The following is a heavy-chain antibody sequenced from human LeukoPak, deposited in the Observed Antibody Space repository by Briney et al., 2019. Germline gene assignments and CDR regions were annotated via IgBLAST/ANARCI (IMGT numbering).Heavy chain of an antibody. CDR3: ARDKFPRVYSNYGWFDP. V-gene: IGHV3-48*03. J-gene: IGHJ5*02. D-gene: IGHD4-11*01. Sequence: GGSLRLSCAASGFTFSNYEFNWVRQAPGKGLEWVSYISGSGNTKYYADSVQGRFTISRDNAKNSLYLQMNGLRAEDTAVYYCARDKFPRVYSNYGWFDPWGQGTLVTVSS. CDR2: ISGSGNTK. CDR1: GFTFSNYE.